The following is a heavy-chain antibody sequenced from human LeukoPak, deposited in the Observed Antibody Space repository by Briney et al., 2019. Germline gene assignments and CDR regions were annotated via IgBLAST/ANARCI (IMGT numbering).Heavy chain of an antibody. J-gene: IGHJ4*02. V-gene: IGHV3-49*03. CDR2: IGNKAYSGST. D-gene: IGHD6-19*01. CDR1: GSTFGDYA. Sequence: GRSLRLSCTASGSTFGDYAMSWFRQAPGKGLERVGFIGNKAYSGSTKYAASVKGRFIISRDDSKSIAYLQMNSLNTEDTAVYYCSRGGGSGRYYFDYWGQGAPVTVSA. CDR3: SRGGGSGRYYFDY.